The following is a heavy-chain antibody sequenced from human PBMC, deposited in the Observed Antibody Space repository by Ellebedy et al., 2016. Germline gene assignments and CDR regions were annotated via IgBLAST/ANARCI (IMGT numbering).Heavy chain of an antibody. J-gene: IGHJ6*03. V-gene: IGHV4-61*08. CDR1: GGSVSSGGYY. D-gene: IGHD3-9*01. Sequence: SETLSLXXTVSGGSVSSGGYYWSWIRQPPGKGLEWIGYIYYSGSTNYNPSLKSRVTISVDTSKNQFSLKLSSVTAADTAVYYCARAERVDRFALQHMDVWGKGTTVTVSS. CDR3: ARAERVDRFALQHMDV. CDR2: IYYSGST.